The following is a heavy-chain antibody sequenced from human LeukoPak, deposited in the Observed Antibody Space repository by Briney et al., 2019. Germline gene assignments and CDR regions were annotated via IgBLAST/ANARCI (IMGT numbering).Heavy chain of an antibody. D-gene: IGHD3-3*01. J-gene: IGHJ3*02. CDR1: GFTFSSYW. V-gene: IGHV3-7*01. CDR2: IKQDGSEK. CDR3: AREGAAYYDFWSGYYDAFDI. Sequence: GGSLRLSCAASGFTFSSYWMSWVRQAPGKGLEWVANIKQDGSEKYYVDSVKGRFTISRDNAKNSLYLQMNSLRAEDTAVYYCAREGAAYYDFWSGYYDAFDIWGQGTMVTVSS.